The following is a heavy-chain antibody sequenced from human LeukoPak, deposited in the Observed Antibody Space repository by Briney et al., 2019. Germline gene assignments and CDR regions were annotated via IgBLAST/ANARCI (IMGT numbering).Heavy chain of an antibody. J-gene: IGHJ4*02. CDR3: ARDSYDSSVYSRLDY. D-gene: IGHD3-22*01. Sequence: PGRSLRLSCAASGFTFSSYGMHWVRQAPGKGLEWVGVIWYYGSNKDYAGSVKCRFTISRDNAKNTLYLQMNRLRAEDTDVYYCARDSYDSSVYSRLDYWGQGTLVTVSS. V-gene: IGHV3-33*01. CDR1: GFTFSSYG. CDR2: IWYYGSNK.